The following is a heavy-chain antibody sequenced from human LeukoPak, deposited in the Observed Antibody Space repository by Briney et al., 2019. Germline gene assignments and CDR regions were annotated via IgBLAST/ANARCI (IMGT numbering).Heavy chain of an antibody. Sequence: GESLKISCAASGFTFSNYAMNWVRQAPGKGLEWVSDISGSGANRNSANYVTGRFTISRDNSKNILYLHMRNLRVDDTAVYFCARAPVCRGYSTLNDWGQGVLVTVSS. CDR2: ISGSGANR. J-gene: IGHJ4*02. V-gene: IGHV3-23*01. CDR1: GFTFSNYA. CDR3: ARAPVCRGYSTLND. D-gene: IGHD3-22*01.